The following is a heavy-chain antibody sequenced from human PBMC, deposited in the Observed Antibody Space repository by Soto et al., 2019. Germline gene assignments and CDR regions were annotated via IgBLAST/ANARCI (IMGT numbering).Heavy chain of an antibody. Sequence: SETLSLTCTVSGGSISGHYWSWIRQPPGKGLQYIGYISYSGSTNYNPSLKSRVTISVDTSNNQFSLRLSSGTAAGTAVFYCGRDVGLKHDTGYYEFWSGKNNWFAPWGQGILVTVSS. CDR1: GGSISGHY. D-gene: IGHD3-3*01. J-gene: IGHJ5*02. V-gene: IGHV4-59*11. CDR2: ISYSGST. CDR3: GRDVGLKHDTGYYEFWSGKNNWFAP.